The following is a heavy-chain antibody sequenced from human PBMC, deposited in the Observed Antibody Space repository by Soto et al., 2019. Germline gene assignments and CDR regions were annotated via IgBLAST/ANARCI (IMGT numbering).Heavy chain of an antibody. CDR2: ITSSVASI. D-gene: IGHD3-3*01. V-gene: IGHV3-21*01. Sequence: EVQLVESGGGLVKPGGALRLSWAASGFTFSSYSLNWVRQATGKGLEWVSSITSSVASIYYADSVKGRFTISRYNAKNSLYMQMNSLRAEDTAVYYYARDWREGSREIGYYYNMEGWRKGTTATVSS. CDR3: ARDWREGSREIGYYYNMEG. J-gene: IGHJ6*03. CDR1: GFTFSSYS.